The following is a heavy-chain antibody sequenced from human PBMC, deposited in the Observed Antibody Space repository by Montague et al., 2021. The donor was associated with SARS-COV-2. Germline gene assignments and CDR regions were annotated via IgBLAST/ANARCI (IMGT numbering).Heavy chain of an antibody. D-gene: IGHD3-3*01. CDR2: IYTGGSI. J-gene: IGHJ6*02. CDR3: VREREWSSGLDV. Sequence: SLSLSFSASGFNVNSNYMNWVRQAPGKGLEWVAVIYTGGSIYYAGSVQGRFTISRDNSRNTPSLQMDSLRGDDTAVYYCVREREWSSGLDVWGQGTTVTVSS. V-gene: IGHV3-53*05. CDR1: GFNVNSNY.